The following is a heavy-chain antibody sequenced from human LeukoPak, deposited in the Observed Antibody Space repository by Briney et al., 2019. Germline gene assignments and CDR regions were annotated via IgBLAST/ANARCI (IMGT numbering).Heavy chain of an antibody. CDR3: ARGAGGEQWLVTPRGYFDY. D-gene: IGHD6-19*01. Sequence: PSETLSLTCAVSGGSISSSNWWSWVRQPPGKGLEWIGEINHSGSTKYNPSLKSRVTISLDTYKNQFSLKLTSVTAADTAVYYCARGAGGEQWLVTPRGYFDYWGQGTLVTVSS. J-gene: IGHJ4*02. V-gene: IGHV4-4*02. CDR2: INHSGST. CDR1: GGSISSSNW.